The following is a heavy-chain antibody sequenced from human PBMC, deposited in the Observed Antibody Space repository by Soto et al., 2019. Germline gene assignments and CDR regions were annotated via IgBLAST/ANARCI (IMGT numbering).Heavy chain of an antibody. CDR3: AKGVRGSGYPFDY. Sequence: EVQLLESGGGLVQPGGSLRLSCAASGFTFTSYAMSWVRQAPGKGLEWVSAISGSGGSTYYADSVKGRFTISRDNSKNTLYLQMNSLRAEDTAVYYCAKGVRGSGYPFDYWGQGTLVTVSS. D-gene: IGHD3-22*01. J-gene: IGHJ4*02. CDR1: GFTFTSYA. V-gene: IGHV3-23*01. CDR2: ISGSGGST.